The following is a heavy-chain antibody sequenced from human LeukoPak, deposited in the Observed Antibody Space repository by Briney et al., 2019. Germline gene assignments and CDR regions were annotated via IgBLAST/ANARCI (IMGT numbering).Heavy chain of an antibody. CDR1: GGSFSGYY. V-gene: IGHV4-34*01. D-gene: IGHD5-12*01. J-gene: IGHJ4*02. CDR3: ARGPSGWLRLSLILFDY. Sequence: PSETLSLTCAVYGGSFSGYYWSWIRQPPGKGLEWIGEINHSGSTNYNPSLKSRVTISVDTSKNQFSLKLSSVTAADTAVYYCARGPSGWLRLSLILFDYWGQGTLVTVSS. CDR2: INHSGST.